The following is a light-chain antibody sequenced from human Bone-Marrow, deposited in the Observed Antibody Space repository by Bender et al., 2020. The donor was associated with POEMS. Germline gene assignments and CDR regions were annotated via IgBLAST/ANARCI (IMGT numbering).Light chain of an antibody. CDR2: DVS. V-gene: IGLV2-14*03. J-gene: IGLJ1*01. CDR1: SSDIVGYDY. CDR3: SSYTSSSTLEV. Sequence: QSALTQPASVSGSPGQSITISCTGTSSDIVGYDYVSWYQQHPGKAPKLMIYDVSNRPSGVSDRFSGSKSGSTASLTISGLQAEDEADYYCSSYTSSSTLEVFGTGTKVTVL.